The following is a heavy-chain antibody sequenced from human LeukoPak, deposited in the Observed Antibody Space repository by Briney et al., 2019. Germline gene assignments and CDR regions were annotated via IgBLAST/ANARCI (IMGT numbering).Heavy chain of an antibody. CDR1: WFNFRSYC. Sequence: GGAPRIFLGAPWFNFRSYCMHWVRPAPGKGLEVVAVISYDGSNKYYADSVKGRFTISRDNSKNTLYLQMNSLRAEDTAVYYCAKVAYYYGSGSYYNLEYYFDYWGQGTLVTVSS. D-gene: IGHD3-10*01. V-gene: IGHV3-30*18. CDR3: AKVAYYYGSGSYYNLEYYFDY. J-gene: IGHJ4*02. CDR2: ISYDGSNK.